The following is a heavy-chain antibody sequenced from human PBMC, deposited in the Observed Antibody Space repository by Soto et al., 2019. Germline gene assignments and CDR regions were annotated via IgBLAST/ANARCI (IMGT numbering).Heavy chain of an antibody. Sequence: EVQLLESGGGLVQPGGTLRLSCAASGFTFSSYAMSWVRQAPGKGLEWVSAISGSGGSTYYADSVKGRFTISRDNSKNTLYLQMNSLRAEDTAVYYCATRAYYYDSSGYFDYWGQGTLVTVSS. CDR1: GFTFSSYA. D-gene: IGHD3-22*01. J-gene: IGHJ4*02. CDR2: ISGSGGST. CDR3: ATRAYYYDSSGYFDY. V-gene: IGHV3-23*01.